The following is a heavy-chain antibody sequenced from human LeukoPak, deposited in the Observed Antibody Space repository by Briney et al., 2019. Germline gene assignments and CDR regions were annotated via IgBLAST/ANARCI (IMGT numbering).Heavy chain of an antibody. CDR1: GFTFSTYW. V-gene: IGHV3-74*01. CDR3: AKESGYDVDLEY. J-gene: IGHJ4*02. CDR2: INTDGSTT. D-gene: IGHD5-12*01. Sequence: GGSLRLSCAGSGFTFSTYWMHWVRQAPGGGLVWVSGINTDGSTTSYADSVKGRFTISRDNAKNTVYLQMSSLRAEDTAVYYCAKESGYDVDLEYWGQGALDTVSS.